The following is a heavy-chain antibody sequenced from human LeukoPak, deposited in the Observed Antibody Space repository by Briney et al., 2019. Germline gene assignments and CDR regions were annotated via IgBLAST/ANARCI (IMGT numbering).Heavy chain of an antibody. J-gene: IGHJ4*02. CDR1: GYSFTNYW. V-gene: IGHV5-51*01. D-gene: IGHD6-19*01. Sequence: GESLRISCKASGYSFTNYWIGWVRQMPGKGLEWMGIIYAGDSDTRYSPSFQGQVTISADTSISTAYLQWSSLKASDTAMYYCARRPIAVAGQGFDFWGQGTMVTVSS. CDR2: IYAGDSDT. CDR3: ARRPIAVAGQGFDF.